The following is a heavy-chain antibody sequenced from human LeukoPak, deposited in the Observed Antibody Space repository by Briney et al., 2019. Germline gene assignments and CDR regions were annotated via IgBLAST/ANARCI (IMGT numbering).Heavy chain of an antibody. CDR2: ISSSSSYI. CDR3: ARETAMDAYYYYYGMDV. J-gene: IGHJ6*02. CDR1: GFTFSSYS. D-gene: IGHD5-18*01. Sequence: GGSLRLSCAASGFTFSSYSMNWVRQAPGKGLEWVSSISSSSSYIYYADSVKGRFTISRDNAKNSLYLQMNNLRAEDTAVYYCARETAMDAYYYYYGMDVWGQGTMVTVSS. V-gene: IGHV3-21*01.